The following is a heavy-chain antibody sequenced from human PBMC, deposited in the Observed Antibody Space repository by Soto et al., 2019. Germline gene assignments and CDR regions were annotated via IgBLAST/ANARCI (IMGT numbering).Heavy chain of an antibody. D-gene: IGHD6-19*01. Sequence: EVQLLESGGGLVQPGGSLRLSCAASGFTFSNYAMSWVRQAPGKGLEWVSAISGSGGSTYYADSVKGRFTISRDNSKNTLYLQMNSLRAEDTAVYYCATFRVAVAGTNPGGWGQGTLVTVSS. J-gene: IGHJ4*02. CDR2: ISGSGGST. CDR3: ATFRVAVAGTNPGG. V-gene: IGHV3-23*01. CDR1: GFTFSNYA.